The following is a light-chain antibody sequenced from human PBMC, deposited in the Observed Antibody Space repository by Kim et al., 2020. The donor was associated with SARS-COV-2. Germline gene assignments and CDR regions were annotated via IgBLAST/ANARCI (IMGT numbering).Light chain of an antibody. CDR3: QAWDSSDVV. Sequence: SYELTQPPSVSVSPGQTASITCSGDKLGDKXACWYQQKPGQSPVLVIYQDSKRPSGIPERFSGSNSGNTATLTISGTQAMDEADYYCQAWDSSDVV. CDR1: KLGDKX. CDR2: QDS. J-gene: IGLJ2*01. V-gene: IGLV3-1*01.